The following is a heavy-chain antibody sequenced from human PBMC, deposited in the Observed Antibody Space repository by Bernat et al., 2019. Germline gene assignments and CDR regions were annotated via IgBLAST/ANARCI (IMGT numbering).Heavy chain of an antibody. V-gene: IGHV3-33*01. Sequence: QVQLVESGGGVVQPGRSLRLSCAASGFTFSSYGMHWVRQAPGKGLEWVAVIWYDGSNKYYADSVKGRFTISRDNSKNTLYLQMNSPRAEDTAVYYCARDFPGGGFFDYWGQGTLVTVSS. CDR1: GFTFSSYG. J-gene: IGHJ4*02. CDR3: ARDFPGGGFFDY. CDR2: IWYDGSNK. D-gene: IGHD3-16*01.